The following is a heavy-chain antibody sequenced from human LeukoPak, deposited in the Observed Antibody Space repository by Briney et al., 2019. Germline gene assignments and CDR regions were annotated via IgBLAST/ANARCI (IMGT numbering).Heavy chain of an antibody. CDR3: ARSFEVAVAGTFWFDP. CDR1: GYSFTSYW. Sequence: GESLQISCKGSGYSFTSYWIGWVRQMPGKGLEWMGIIYPGDSDTRYSPSFQGQVTISADKSISTAYLQWSSLKASDTAMYYCARSFEVAVAGTFWFDPWGQGTLVTVSS. D-gene: IGHD6-19*01. CDR2: IYPGDSDT. V-gene: IGHV5-51*01. J-gene: IGHJ5*02.